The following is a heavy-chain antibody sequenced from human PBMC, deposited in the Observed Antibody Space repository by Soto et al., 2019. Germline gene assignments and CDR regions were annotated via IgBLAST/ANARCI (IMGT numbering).Heavy chain of an antibody. CDR2: IWYDGSNK. J-gene: IGHJ4*02. V-gene: IGHV3-33*06. CDR1: GFTFSSYG. CDR3: AKDPLRVAAAGPFDY. D-gene: IGHD6-13*01. Sequence: PGGSLRLSCAASGFTFSSYGMHWVRQAPGKGLEWVAVIWYDGSNKYYADSVKGRFTISRDNSKNTLYLQMNSLRAEDTAVYYCAKDPLRVAAAGPFDYWGQGTLVTVSS.